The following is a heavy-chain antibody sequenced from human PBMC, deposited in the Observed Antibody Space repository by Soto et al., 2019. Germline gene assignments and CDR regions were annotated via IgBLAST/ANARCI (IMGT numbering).Heavy chain of an antibody. V-gene: IGHV1-2*06. D-gene: IGHD2-8*01. CDR2: INPKSGGT. Sequence: ASLKVSCKSSGYSFTDYHIHWVRQAPGQGLEWLGRINPKSGGTSTAQKFQGRVTLTWDTSINTAYMELSSLRPDDTAMYYCARERYQVLSDGMDVWGQGTSVTVSS. CDR3: ARERYQVLSDGMDV. J-gene: IGHJ6*02. CDR1: GYSFTDYH.